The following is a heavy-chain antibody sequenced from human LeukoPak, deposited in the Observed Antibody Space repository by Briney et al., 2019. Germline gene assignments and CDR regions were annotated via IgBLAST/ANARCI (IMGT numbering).Heavy chain of an antibody. V-gene: IGHV1-2*02. CDR2: INPNSGGT. CDR1: GYTFTGYY. D-gene: IGHD3-10*01. CDR3: ARVGVDHKRLPLDVY. J-gene: IGHJ4*02. Sequence: ASVTVSCKASGYTFTGYYMHWVRQAPGQGLEWMGWINPNSGGTNYAQKFQGRVTMTRDTSISKAYMELSRLRSDDTAGYYCARVGVDHKRLPLDVYWGQGTLVSVRS.